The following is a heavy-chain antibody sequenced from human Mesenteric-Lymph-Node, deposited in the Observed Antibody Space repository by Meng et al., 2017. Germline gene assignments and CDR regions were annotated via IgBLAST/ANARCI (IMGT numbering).Heavy chain of an antibody. J-gene: IGHJ4*02. Sequence: QVQLVQSGAEVKNPGASVKVSCKPSGYSFTTYGIHWVRQAPGQSLEWMGWVNAASGNTRYSQKFQDRVTINRDTSASSAYMEVSSLRSEDTAVYYCAKSSLHAGTLYFDSWGQGTLVTVSS. CDR3: AKSSLHAGTLYFDS. CDR2: VNAASGNT. D-gene: IGHD2-21*02. CDR1: GYSFTTYG. V-gene: IGHV1-3*01.